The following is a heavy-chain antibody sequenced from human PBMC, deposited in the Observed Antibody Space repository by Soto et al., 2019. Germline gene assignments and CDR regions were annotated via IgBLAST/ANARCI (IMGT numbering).Heavy chain of an antibody. J-gene: IGHJ4*01. CDR1: GFTFSSYA. D-gene: IGHD3-22*01. CDR2: ISTNGGST. V-gene: IGHV3-64D*06. Sequence: ALRLSFSASGFTFSSYAMHWVRQAPGKGLEYVSSISTNGGSTHYADSVKGRFTISRDNSKNTQYLQMSSLRADDTAVYYCVKGEYYYDSSGYYPFDYWG. CDR3: VKGEYYYDSSGYYPFDY.